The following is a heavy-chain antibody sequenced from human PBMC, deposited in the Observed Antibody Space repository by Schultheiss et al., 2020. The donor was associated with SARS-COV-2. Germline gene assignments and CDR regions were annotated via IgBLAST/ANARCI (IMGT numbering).Heavy chain of an antibody. J-gene: IGHJ4*02. CDR1: GFTFSSYW. CDR3: TRDHYGSGSYYNDYFDY. CDR2: IRSKAYGGTT. Sequence: GGSLRLSCAASGFTFSSYWMHWVRQAPGKGPEWVGFIRSKAYGGTTEYAASVKGRFTISRDDSKSIAYLQMNSLKTEDTAVYYCTRDHYGSGSYYNDYFDYWGQGTLVTVSS. D-gene: IGHD3-10*01. V-gene: IGHV3-49*04.